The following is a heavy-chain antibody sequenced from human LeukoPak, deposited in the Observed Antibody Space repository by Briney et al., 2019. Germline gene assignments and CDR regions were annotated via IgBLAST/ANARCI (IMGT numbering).Heavy chain of an antibody. CDR3: ARAYSSGWKGYFDH. V-gene: IGHV3-48*01. D-gene: IGHD6-19*01. J-gene: IGHJ4*02. CDR2: ISSSSSTI. CDR1: GFTFSSYS. Sequence: GGSLRLSCAASGFTFSSYSMNWVRQAPGKGLEWVSYISSSSSTIYYADSVKGRFTISRDNAKNSLYLQMNSLRAEDTAVYYCARAYSSGWKGYFDHWGQGTLVTVSS.